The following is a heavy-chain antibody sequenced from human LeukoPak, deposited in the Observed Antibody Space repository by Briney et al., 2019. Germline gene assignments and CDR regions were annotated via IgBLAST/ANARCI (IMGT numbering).Heavy chain of an antibody. CDR3: AVGWGTSVDAFDY. V-gene: IGHV1-8*03. Sequence: ASVTVSCKASGYTFTSYDINWVRQAPGQGLEWMGWMNPNSGNTGYAQKFQGRVTITRNTSISTVYMELSSLRSEDTAVYYCAVGWGTSVDAFDYWGQGTLVTVSS. CDR2: MNPNSGNT. D-gene: IGHD2-2*01. J-gene: IGHJ4*02. CDR1: GYTFTSYD.